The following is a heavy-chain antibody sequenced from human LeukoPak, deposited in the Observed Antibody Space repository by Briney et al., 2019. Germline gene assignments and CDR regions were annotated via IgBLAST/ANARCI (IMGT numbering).Heavy chain of an antibody. CDR3: ARGRLQSRGPYYDILTGSLYYYYMDV. Sequence: GGSLRLSCAASGFTFSGSAMHWVRQASGKGLEWVGRIRSKANSYATAYAASVKGRFTISRDDSKNTPYLQMNSLKTEDTAVYYCARGRLQSRGPYYDILTGSLYYYYMDVWGKGTTVTISS. CDR2: IRSKANSYAT. D-gene: IGHD3-9*01. V-gene: IGHV3-73*01. CDR1: GFTFSGSA. J-gene: IGHJ6*03.